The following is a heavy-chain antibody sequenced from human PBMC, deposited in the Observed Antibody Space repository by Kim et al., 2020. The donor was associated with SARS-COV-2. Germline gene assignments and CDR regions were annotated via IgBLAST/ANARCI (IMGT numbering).Heavy chain of an antibody. D-gene: IGHD1-26*01. J-gene: IGHJ3*02. CDR3: ARRRIEKSIVNAFDI. V-gene: IGHV5-51*01. CDR1: GYSFSTYW. Sequence: GESLKISCKGSGYSFSTYWIGWVRQKPGKGLEWMGLMYPGDSDTRYNPSFQGQVTISADKSITTAYLQWSTLKASATAMYYCARRRIEKSIVNAFDIWCQ. CDR2: MYPGDSDT.